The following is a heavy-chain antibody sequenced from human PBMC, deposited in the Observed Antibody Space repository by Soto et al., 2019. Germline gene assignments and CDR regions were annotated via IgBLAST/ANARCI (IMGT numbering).Heavy chain of an antibody. CDR1: GYSFTSYW. CDR2: IYPGDSDT. J-gene: IGHJ4*02. CDR3: ASRPEYTTGLS. V-gene: IGHV5-51*01. Sequence: ESLKISCKGSGYSFTSYWIGWVRQMPGKGLEWMGIIYPGDSDTRYSPSFQGEDTISTDKSISTSYLQWSSLKASDTAMYYCASRPEYTTGLSWGQGTLVTVSS. D-gene: IGHD6-6*01.